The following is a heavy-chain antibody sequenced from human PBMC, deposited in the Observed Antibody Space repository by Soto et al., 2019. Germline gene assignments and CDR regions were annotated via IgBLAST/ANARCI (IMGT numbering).Heavy chain of an antibody. Sequence: GGSLRLSCAASGFTFSSYAMSWVRQAPGKGLEWVSAISGSGGSTYYADSVKGRFTISRDNSKNTLYLQMNSLRAEDTAVYYCAKTPGITFGGVIVTALGLDYWGQGTLVTVSS. CDR3: AKTPGITFGGVIVTALGLDY. CDR1: GFTFSSYA. V-gene: IGHV3-23*01. D-gene: IGHD3-16*02. J-gene: IGHJ4*02. CDR2: ISGSGGST.